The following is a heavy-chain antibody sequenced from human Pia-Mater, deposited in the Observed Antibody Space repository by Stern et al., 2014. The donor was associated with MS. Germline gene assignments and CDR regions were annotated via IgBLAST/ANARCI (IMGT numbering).Heavy chain of an antibody. CDR2: IGTRGTTI. J-gene: IGHJ4*02. V-gene: IGHV3-11*01. CDR1: GFSFSDYY. CDR3: ARGGKSTFSY. D-gene: IGHD2-2*01. Sequence: VQLVESAGGLVKPGGSLRISCAASGFSFSDYYLIWSRQAPGKGLELVASIGTRGTTIDYTDSVEGLFTNSRDNAKNSLYLQMNSLRAEDTAVYYCARGGKSTFSYWGQGTLVTVSS.